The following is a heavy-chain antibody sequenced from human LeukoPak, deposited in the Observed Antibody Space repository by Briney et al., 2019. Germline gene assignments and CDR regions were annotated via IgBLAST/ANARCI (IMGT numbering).Heavy chain of an antibody. CDR3: ARGHSVDDFRLY. Sequence: GGSLRLSCAASGFIFSDYNMIWFRQAPGKGLECISFISSRGTTINYADSVKGRCTISRDNAENSLYLQLNSLRVEDTAVYYGARGHSVDDFRLYGGQGTLVTVSS. D-gene: IGHD5/OR15-5a*01. V-gene: IGHV3-48*01. CDR1: GFIFSDYN. CDR2: ISSRGTTI. J-gene: IGHJ4*02.